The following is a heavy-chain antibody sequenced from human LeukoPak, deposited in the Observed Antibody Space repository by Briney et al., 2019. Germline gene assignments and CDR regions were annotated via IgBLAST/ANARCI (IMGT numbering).Heavy chain of an antibody. V-gene: IGHV1-8*01. CDR2: MNPNSGNT. Sequence: ASVKVSCKASGYTFTSYDINWVRQATGQGLEWMGWMNPNSGNTGYAQKFQGRVTMTRNTSISTAYMELSSLRSEDTAVYYCARGRDAYNYFDYWGQGTLVTVSS. CDR3: ARGRDAYNYFDY. D-gene: IGHD1-1*01. CDR1: GYTFTSYD. J-gene: IGHJ4*02.